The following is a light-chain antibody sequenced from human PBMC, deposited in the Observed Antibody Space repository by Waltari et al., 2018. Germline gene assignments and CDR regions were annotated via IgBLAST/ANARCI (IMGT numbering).Light chain of an antibody. CDR2: ADD. CDR3: QPYDSDNHLL. V-gene: IGLV6-57*01. J-gene: IGLJ2*01. Sequence: NLLLTQPHSVSESPGKTVTISCTGSGGSIATNYVQWLQHGPGSSPITVIYADDQRPSGVPHRFSALIHRPYNAASHLISGLMAEGEADYYPQPYDSDNHLLLGAGTKLT. CDR1: GGSIATNY.